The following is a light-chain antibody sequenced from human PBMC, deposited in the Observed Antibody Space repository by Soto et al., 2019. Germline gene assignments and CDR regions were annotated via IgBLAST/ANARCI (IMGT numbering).Light chain of an antibody. V-gene: IGKV3-20*01. CDR1: QSVSSSY. CDR3: QQYGSSPPTT. J-gene: IGKJ5*01. CDR2: GAS. Sequence: EIVLTQSPGTLSLSPGERATLSCRASQSVSSSYLAWYQQKPGQAPRLPIYGASSRATGIPDRFSGSWSGTDFTITISRLEPEDFAVYYCQQYGSSPPTTFGHGTRLEIK.